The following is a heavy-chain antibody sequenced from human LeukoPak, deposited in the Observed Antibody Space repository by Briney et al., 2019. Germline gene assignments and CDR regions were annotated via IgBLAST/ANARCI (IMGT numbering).Heavy chain of an antibody. CDR3: ATRAYYGDYDY. CDR1: GYTFTSYG. J-gene: IGHJ4*02. V-gene: IGHV1-18*01. D-gene: IGHD4-17*01. CDR2: ISTYNGHT. Sequence: GASVKVSCKASGYTFTSYGISWVRQAPGQGLEWMGWISTYNGHTNYARKVQGRVTMTEDTSTDTAYMELSSLRSEDTAVYYCATRAYYGDYDYWGQGTLVTVSS.